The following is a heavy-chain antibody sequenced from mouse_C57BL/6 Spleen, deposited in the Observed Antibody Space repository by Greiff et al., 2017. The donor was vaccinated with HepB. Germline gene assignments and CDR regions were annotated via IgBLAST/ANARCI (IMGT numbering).Heavy chain of an antibody. J-gene: IGHJ2*01. CDR2: INPNYGTT. CDR3: ARKGIITTVVECYFDY. D-gene: IGHD1-1*01. CDR1: GYSFTDYN. Sequence: VQLKESGPELVKPGASVKISCKASGYSFTDYNMNWVKQSNGKSLEWIGVINPNYGTTSYNQKFKGKATLTVDQSSSTAYMQLNSLTSEDSAVYYCARKGIITTVVECYFDYWGQGTTLTVSS. V-gene: IGHV1-39*01.